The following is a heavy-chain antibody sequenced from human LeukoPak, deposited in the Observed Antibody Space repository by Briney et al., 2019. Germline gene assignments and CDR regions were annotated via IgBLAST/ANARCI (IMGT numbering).Heavy chain of an antibody. D-gene: IGHD6-19*01. CDR3: ARGVSVASSLQH. CDR2: IYHSGTT. V-gene: IGHV4-30-2*01. CDR1: RDSFSSGGYS. J-gene: IGHJ1*01. Sequence: SQTLSLTCAVSRDSFSSGGYSRTWIRQPPGKGLEWIGYIYHSGTTYYNPSLKSRVTISVDRSKNQFSLKLSSVTAADTAVYYCARGVSVASSLQHWGQGTLVTVSS.